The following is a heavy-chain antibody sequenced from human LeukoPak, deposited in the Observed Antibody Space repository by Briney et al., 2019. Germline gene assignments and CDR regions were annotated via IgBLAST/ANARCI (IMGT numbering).Heavy chain of an antibody. Sequence: SETLSLTCTVSGGSISSSSYYWGWIRQPPGKGLEWIGSIYYSGSTYYNPSLKSRVTISVDTSKNQFSLKLSSVTAADTAVYYCVRRIRDTMVRGVINYYYYYMDVWGKGTTVTVSS. CDR3: VRRIRDTMVRGVINYYYYYMDV. D-gene: IGHD3-10*01. V-gene: IGHV4-39*01. CDR2: IYYSGST. CDR1: GGSISSSSYY. J-gene: IGHJ6*03.